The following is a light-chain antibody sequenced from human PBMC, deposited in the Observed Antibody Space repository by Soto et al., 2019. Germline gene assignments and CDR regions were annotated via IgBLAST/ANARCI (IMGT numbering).Light chain of an antibody. CDR1: QSVSSY. Sequence: EIVLTQSPATLSLSPGERATLSCRASQSVSSYLAWYQQKPGQAPRLLIYDASNRATGIPARFSGSRSGTDFTLTISSLEPEDVAVYYCQQRSNWPPWTFGQGTKVEIK. CDR2: DAS. CDR3: QQRSNWPPWT. J-gene: IGKJ1*01. V-gene: IGKV3-11*01.